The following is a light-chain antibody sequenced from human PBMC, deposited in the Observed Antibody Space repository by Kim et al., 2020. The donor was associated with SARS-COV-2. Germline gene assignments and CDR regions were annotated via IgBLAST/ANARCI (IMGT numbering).Light chain of an antibody. CDR3: TSYRNSGYV. J-gene: IGLJ1*01. CDR2: DVF. CDR1: SSDVGTYNY. V-gene: IGLV2-14*03. Sequence: QSALPQPASVSGSPGQSITISCTGTSSDVGTYNYVSWYQQSSGKAPKLMIYDVFKRPSGVPNRFSGSKSGNTASLTISGLQAEDEADYYCTSYRNSGYVFGTGTKVTVL.